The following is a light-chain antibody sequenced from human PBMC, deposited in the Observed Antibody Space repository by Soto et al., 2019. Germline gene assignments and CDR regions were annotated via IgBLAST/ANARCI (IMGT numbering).Light chain of an antibody. CDR1: QSVSSSY. Sequence: EIVLTQSTGTLSLSPGERATLSCRASQSVSSSYLAWYQQKPGQAPRLLIHGVCSKATGIPDRFSGSGSGTDFTLTISRLEPEDFAVYYCQQYGSSPPLTFGGGTKVGIK. J-gene: IGKJ4*01. CDR3: QQYGSSPPLT. CDR2: GVC. V-gene: IGKV3-20*01.